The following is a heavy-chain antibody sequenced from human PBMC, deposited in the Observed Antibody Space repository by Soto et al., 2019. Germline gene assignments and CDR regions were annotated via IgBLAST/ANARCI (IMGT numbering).Heavy chain of an antibody. CDR2: INHSGST. Sequence: SETLSLTCAVYGGSFSGYYWSWIRQPPGKGLEWIGEINHSGSTNYNPSLKSRVTISVDTSKNQFSLKLSSVTAADTAVYYCARSGLSSSWYYRYYYYMDVWGKGTTVTVSS. D-gene: IGHD6-13*01. CDR3: ARSGLSSSWYYRYYYYMDV. V-gene: IGHV4-34*01. J-gene: IGHJ6*03. CDR1: GGSFSGYY.